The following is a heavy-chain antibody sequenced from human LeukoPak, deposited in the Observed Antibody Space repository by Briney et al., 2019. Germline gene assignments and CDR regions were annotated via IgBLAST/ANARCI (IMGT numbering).Heavy chain of an antibody. CDR2: ISAYNGNT. J-gene: IGHJ4*02. V-gene: IGHV1-18*01. Sequence: GASVKVSCKASGYTFTSYGISWVRQAPGQGLEWMGWISAYNGNTNYAQKLQGRVTMTTDTSTSTAYMELRSLRSDDTAVYYCARVPPDYYDSSGYSEGLDSWGQGTLVTVSS. CDR3: ARVPPDYYDSSGYSEGLDS. CDR1: GYTFTSYG. D-gene: IGHD3-22*01.